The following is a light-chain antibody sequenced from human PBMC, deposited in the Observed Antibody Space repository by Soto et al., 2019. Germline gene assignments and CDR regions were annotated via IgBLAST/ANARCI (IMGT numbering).Light chain of an antibody. CDR1: QSISSY. CDR2: SAS. J-gene: IGKJ4*01. V-gene: IGKV1-39*01. CDR3: QQCYSTPLT. Sequence: DLQMTQSPSSLSASVGDRVTITCRASQSISSYLSWYQQKPGNAPKLLIYSASSLQSGVPSRFSGSGSGTDFTLTISSLQPEDFATYYCQQCYSTPLTFGGGTKVEI.